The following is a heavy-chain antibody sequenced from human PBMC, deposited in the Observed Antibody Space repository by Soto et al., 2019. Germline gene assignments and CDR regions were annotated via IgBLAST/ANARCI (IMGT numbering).Heavy chain of an antibody. D-gene: IGHD1-26*01. CDR3: AKGTVEWDLPNYFDF. Sequence: GGSLRLSCAASGFTFSSYGMHWVRQAPGKGLEWVALISNDGSNKYYAESVKGRFTISRDNSKSTLYLQMNSLRAEDTAVYYCAKGTVEWDLPNYFDFWGQGTLVTVSS. J-gene: IGHJ4*02. CDR2: ISNDGSNK. V-gene: IGHV3-30*18. CDR1: GFTFSSYG.